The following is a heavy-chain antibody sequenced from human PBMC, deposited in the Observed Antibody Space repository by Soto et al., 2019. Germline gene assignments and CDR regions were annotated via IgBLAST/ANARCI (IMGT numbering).Heavy chain of an antibody. CDR1: GGSISSSSYY. D-gene: IGHD4-17*01. Sequence: SETLSLTCTVSGGSISSSSYYWGWIRQPPGKGLEWIGSIYYSGSTYYNPSLKSRVTISVDTSKNQFSLKLSSVTAADTAVYYCARDTVTTWYYYYGMDVWGQGTTVTVSS. V-gene: IGHV4-39*02. CDR2: IYYSGST. CDR3: ARDTVTTWYYYYGMDV. J-gene: IGHJ6*02.